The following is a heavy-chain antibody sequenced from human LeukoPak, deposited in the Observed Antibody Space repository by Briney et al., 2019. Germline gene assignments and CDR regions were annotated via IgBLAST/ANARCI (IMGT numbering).Heavy chain of an antibody. V-gene: IGHV1-69*05. J-gene: IGHJ4*02. CDR3: VRGRDGYNHFDS. CDR2: FLPIFGTT. Sequence: SVTVSCKASGGAFRRLDLSWVRQAPGRGLEWMGGFLPIFGTTNYAHKFQGRVTITTDEATSTAYMDLTSLKSDDTAVYYCVRGRDGYNHFDSWGQGTQVTVSS. D-gene: IGHD5-24*01. CDR1: GGAFRRLD.